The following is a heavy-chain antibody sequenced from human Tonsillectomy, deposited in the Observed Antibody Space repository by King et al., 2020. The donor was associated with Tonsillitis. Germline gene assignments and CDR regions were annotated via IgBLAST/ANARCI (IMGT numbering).Heavy chain of an antibody. CDR1: GGSISSYY. D-gene: IGHD2-2*01. CDR3: ARQRTTTSSFDP. V-gene: IGHV4-59*01. Sequence: QLQESGPGLVKPSETLSLTCTVSGGSISSYYWSWIRQPPGKGLEWIGNIHYTGSNNYNSSLKIRVTISVDTSRNQFSLKLSSVTAADTAVYYCARQRTTTSSFDPWGQGTLVTISS. J-gene: IGHJ5*02. CDR2: IHYTGSN.